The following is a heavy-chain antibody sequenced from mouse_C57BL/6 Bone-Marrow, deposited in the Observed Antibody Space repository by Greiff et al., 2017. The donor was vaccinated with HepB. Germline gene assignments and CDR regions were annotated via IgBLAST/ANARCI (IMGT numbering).Heavy chain of an antibody. CDR1: GYTFTSYW. Sequence: VQLQQSGAELVKPGASVKMSCKASGYTFTSYWITWVKQRPGQGLEWIGDIYPGSGSTNYNEKFKSKATLTVDTSSSTAYMQLSSLTSEDSAVYYCAREGFATVVAMDYWGQGTSVTVSS. V-gene: IGHV1-55*01. D-gene: IGHD1-1*01. CDR2: IYPGSGST. J-gene: IGHJ4*01. CDR3: AREGFATVVAMDY.